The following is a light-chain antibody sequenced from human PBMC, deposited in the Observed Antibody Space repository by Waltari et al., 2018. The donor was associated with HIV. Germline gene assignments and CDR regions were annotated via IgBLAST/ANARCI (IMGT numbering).Light chain of an antibody. CDR1: QSVSSSY. V-gene: IGKV3-20*01. CDR3: QQYGSSPWYT. J-gene: IGKJ2*01. Sequence: EIVLTQSPGTLSLSPGERATLSCRASQSVSSSYLAWYQQKPGQAPRRLIYGASSSATGIPDRFSGSGSGTDFTLTISRLEPEDFAVYYCQQYGSSPWYTFGQGTKLEIK. CDR2: GAS.